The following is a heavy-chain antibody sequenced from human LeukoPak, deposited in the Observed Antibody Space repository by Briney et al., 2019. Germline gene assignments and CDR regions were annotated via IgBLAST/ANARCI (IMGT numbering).Heavy chain of an antibody. CDR3: AKRGGIGLNNHDFLN. D-gene: IGHD3/OR15-3a*01. CDR2: IYYSGST. J-gene: IGHJ4*02. V-gene: IGHV4-59*01. CDR1: GGSISSYY. Sequence: SETLSLTCTVSGGSISSYYWNWIRQPPGKGLEWIGYIYYSGSTNYNPSLKSRVTISVDTSKNQFSLKLSSVTAADTAVYYCAKRGGIGLNNHDFLNWGQGTLVTVSS.